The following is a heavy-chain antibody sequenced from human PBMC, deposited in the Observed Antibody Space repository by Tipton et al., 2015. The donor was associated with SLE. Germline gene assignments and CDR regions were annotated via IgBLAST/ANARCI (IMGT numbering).Heavy chain of an antibody. Sequence: GSLRLSCAGSAFSVNAYHMNWVRQAPGKGLEWVGLITTKSVGEATIYGAPVQGRFAISRDDSKNTLYLQMNSLKTEDTGVYYCISNWGFQFWGQGTLVTVSS. CDR1: AFSVNAYH. CDR2: ITTKSVGEAT. D-gene: IGHD7-27*01. V-gene: IGHV3-15*01. J-gene: IGHJ4*02. CDR3: ISNWGFQF.